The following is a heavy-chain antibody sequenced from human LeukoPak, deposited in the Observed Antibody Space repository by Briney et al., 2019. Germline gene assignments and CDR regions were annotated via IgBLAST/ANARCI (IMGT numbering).Heavy chain of an antibody. D-gene: IGHD3-22*01. V-gene: IGHV7-4-1*02. J-gene: IGHJ4*02. CDR2: INTNTGNP. Sequence: ASVKVSCKASGYTFTGYYMHWVRQAPGQGLEWMGWINTNTGNPTYAQGFTGRFVFSLDTSVSTAYLHISSLKAEDTAVYYCARVQYYDGSGPVLALDYWGQGTLVTVSS. CDR1: GYTFTGYY. CDR3: ARVQYYDGSGPVLALDY.